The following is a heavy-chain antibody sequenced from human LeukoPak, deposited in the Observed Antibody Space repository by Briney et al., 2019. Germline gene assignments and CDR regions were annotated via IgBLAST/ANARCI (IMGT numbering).Heavy chain of an antibody. CDR3: ARTGYFDSIDY. J-gene: IGHJ4*02. CDR2: NYYSGNT. CDR1: GGSISSSSYY. V-gene: IGHV4-39*01. D-gene: IGHD3-9*01. Sequence: SSETLSLTCTVSGGSISSSSYYWGWIRQPPGKGLEWIGSNYYSGNTYYNPSLKSRVTISVDTSKNQFSLKLSSVTAADTAVYYCARTGYFDSIDYWGQGTLVTVSS.